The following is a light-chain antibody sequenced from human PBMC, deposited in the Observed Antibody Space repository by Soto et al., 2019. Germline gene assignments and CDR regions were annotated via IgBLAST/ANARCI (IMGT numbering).Light chain of an antibody. J-gene: IGKJ4*01. V-gene: IGKV3-15*01. CDR3: QQYNSWPLT. CDR1: QSVSSY. Sequence: EKVMTQSPATLSVSPGERATLSCRASQSVSSYLAWYQQKPAQAPRLLIYDASTRATGIPARFSGSGSGTEFTLTISSLQSEDFAVYYCQQYNSWPLTFGGGTKVQIK. CDR2: DAS.